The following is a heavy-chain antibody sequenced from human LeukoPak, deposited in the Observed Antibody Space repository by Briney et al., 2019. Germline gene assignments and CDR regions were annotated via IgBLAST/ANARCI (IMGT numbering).Heavy chain of an antibody. CDR2: ISCSGGST. Sequence: GGSLRLSCVASGFTFSSYAMSWVRQAQGKGLDWVSAISCSGGSTYYADPVKGRFTISRDNSKNTLYLQMNSLRADDTAVYYCAKERSGSYKDYCGQGTLVTVCS. CDR3: AKERSGSYKDY. D-gene: IGHD2-15*01. CDR1: GFTFSSYA. V-gene: IGHV3-23*01. J-gene: IGHJ4*02.